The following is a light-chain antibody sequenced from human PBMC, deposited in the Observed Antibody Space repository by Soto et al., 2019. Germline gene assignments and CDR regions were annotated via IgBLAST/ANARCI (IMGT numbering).Light chain of an antibody. Sequence: QSVLTQPASVSGSPGQSITISCTGTSSDVGGYKYVSWYQQHPGKAPKLIIYDVTNRPSGISNRFSGSKSGNTASLTISGLQADDEADYYCSSYTNSSTYLFGGGTKVTVL. CDR2: DVT. V-gene: IGLV2-14*03. J-gene: IGLJ2*01. CDR3: SSYTNSSTYL. CDR1: SSDVGGYKY.